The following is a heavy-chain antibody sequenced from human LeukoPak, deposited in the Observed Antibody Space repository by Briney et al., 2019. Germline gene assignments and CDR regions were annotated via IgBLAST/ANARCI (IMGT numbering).Heavy chain of an antibody. CDR3: AKALRWSVDY. J-gene: IGHJ4*02. CDR2: ISGSGGST. Sequence: PSETLSLTCAVSGGSISSSNWWSWVRQAPGKGLEWVSAISGSGGSTYYADSVKGRFTISRDNSKNTLYLQMNSLRAEDTAVYYCAKALRWSVDYWGQGTLVTVSS. D-gene: IGHD4-23*01. V-gene: IGHV3-23*01. CDR1: GGSISSSN.